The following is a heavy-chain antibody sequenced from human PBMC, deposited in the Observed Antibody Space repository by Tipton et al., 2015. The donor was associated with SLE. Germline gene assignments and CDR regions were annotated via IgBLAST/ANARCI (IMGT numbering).Heavy chain of an antibody. CDR1: GGSITNSY. V-gene: IGHV4-59*12. D-gene: IGHD5-12*01. Sequence: TLSLTCTVSGGSITNSYWSWIRQPPGKGLEWIGYMYYTGDTNYNPSLRSRVTISVDTSKNQMSLKLRSVTAADTAVYYCARAPGLDRDYQYYYYMDVWGKGTTVTVSS. CDR3: ARAPGLDRDYQYYYYMDV. J-gene: IGHJ6*03. CDR2: MYYTGDT.